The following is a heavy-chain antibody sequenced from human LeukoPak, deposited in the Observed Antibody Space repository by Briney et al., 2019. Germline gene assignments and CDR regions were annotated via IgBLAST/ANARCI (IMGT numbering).Heavy chain of an antibody. CDR3: ARVRGCADY. J-gene: IGHJ4*02. CDR2: INHSGST. V-gene: IGHV4-34*09. Sequence: SETLSLTCAVYGGSFSGYYWSWIRQPPGKGLEWIGEINHSGSTYYNPSLKSRVTISVDTSKNQFSLKLSPVTAADTAVYYCARVRGCADYWGQGTLVTVSS. CDR1: GGSFSGYY. D-gene: IGHD6-19*01.